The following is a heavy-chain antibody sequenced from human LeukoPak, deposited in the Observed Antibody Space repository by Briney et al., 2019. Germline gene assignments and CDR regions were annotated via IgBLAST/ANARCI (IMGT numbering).Heavy chain of an antibody. Sequence: ASVKVSCKASGYTFTGYYMHWVRQAPGQGLDWMGWINPNSGGTNYAQKFQGRVTMTRDTSISTAYMELSRLRSDDTAVYYCARAVVPAANNYYYYYYMDVWGKGTTVTVSS. CDR2: INPNSGGT. CDR3: ARAVVPAANNYYYYYYMDV. J-gene: IGHJ6*03. CDR1: GYTFTGYY. D-gene: IGHD2-2*01. V-gene: IGHV1-2*02.